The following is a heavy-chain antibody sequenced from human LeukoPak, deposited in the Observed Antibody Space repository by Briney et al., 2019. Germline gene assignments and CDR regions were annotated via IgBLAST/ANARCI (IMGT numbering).Heavy chain of an antibody. Sequence: GRSLRLSCAASGFTFSVYGMHWVRQAPGKGLEWVAVISYDGSNKYYADSVKGRFTISRDNSKNTLYLQMNSLRAEDTAVYYCARVAEWLDDLDYWGQGTLVTVSS. CDR2: ISYDGSNK. V-gene: IGHV3-30*03. CDR3: ARVAEWLDDLDY. J-gene: IGHJ4*02. CDR1: GFTFSVYG. D-gene: IGHD6-19*01.